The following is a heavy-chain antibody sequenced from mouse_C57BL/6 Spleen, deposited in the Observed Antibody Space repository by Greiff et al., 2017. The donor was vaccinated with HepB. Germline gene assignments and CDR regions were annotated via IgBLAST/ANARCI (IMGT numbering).Heavy chain of an antibody. J-gene: IGHJ3*01. CDR2: IHPNSGST. Sequence: QVQLQQSGAELVKPGASVKLSCKASGYTFTSYWMHWVKQRPGQGLEWIGMIHPNSGSTNYNEKFKSKATLTVDKSSSTAYMQLSSLTSEDSAVYYCASYDHEAWFAYWGQGTLVTVSA. V-gene: IGHV1-64*01. CDR1: GYTFTSYW. D-gene: IGHD2-4*01. CDR3: ASYDHEAWFAY.